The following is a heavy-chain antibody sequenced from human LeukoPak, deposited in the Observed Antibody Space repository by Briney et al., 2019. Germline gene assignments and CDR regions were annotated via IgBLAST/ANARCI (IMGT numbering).Heavy chain of an antibody. CDR2: INPNSGGT. V-gene: IGHV1-2*02. CDR1: GYTFTGYY. Sequence: VASVKVSCKASGYTFTGYYMHWVRQAPRQGLEWMGWINPNSGGTNYAQTFQGRVTMTRDTSISTAYMELSRLRSDDTAVYYCARGSPRDIVVVPAAPPSAYYYYYYMDVWGKGTTVTVSS. CDR3: ARGSPRDIVVVPAAPPSAYYYYYYMDV. J-gene: IGHJ6*03. D-gene: IGHD2-2*01.